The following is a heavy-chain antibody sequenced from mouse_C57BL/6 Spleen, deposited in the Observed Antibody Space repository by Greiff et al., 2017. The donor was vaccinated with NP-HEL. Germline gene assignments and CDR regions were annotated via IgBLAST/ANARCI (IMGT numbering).Heavy chain of an antibody. V-gene: IGHV5-6*01. CDR1: GFTFSSYG. CDR3: ARHDYDAWFAY. CDR2: ISSGGSYT. D-gene: IGHD2-4*01. J-gene: IGHJ3*01. Sequence: EVKLVESGGDLVKPGGSLKLSCAASGFTFSSYGMSWVRQTPDKRLEWVATISSGGSYTYYPDSVKGRFTISRDNAKNTLYLQMSSLKSEDTAMYYGARHDYDAWFAYWGQGTLVTVAA.